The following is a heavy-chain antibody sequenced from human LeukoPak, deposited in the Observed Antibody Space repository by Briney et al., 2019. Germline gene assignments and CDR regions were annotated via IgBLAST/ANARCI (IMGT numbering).Heavy chain of an antibody. J-gene: IGHJ6*03. V-gene: IGHV3-23*01. CDR2: MSGSGGST. Sequence: GGTLRLSCAASGFTFSIYGMSWVRQAPGRGLEWVSAMSGSGGSTYYADSVKGRFTISRDNAKNSLYLQMNSLRAEDTAVYYCARVGVATTTYYYYYMDVWGKGTTVTVSS. CDR3: ARVGVATTTYYYYYMDV. CDR1: GFTFSIYG. D-gene: IGHD5-12*01.